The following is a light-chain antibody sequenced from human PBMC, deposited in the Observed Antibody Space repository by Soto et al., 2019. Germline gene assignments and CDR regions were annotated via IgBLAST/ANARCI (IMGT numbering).Light chain of an antibody. CDR1: QSVSSY. V-gene: IGKV3-15*01. CDR2: GAS. J-gene: IGKJ1*01. CDR3: QQYNNWLPWT. Sequence: EIVMTQSPATLSVSPGERATLSCRASQSVSSYLGWYQQKPCQAPRLLIYGASTRATGIPARFSGSGSGTDFTLTISSLQSEEFAVYYCQQYNNWLPWTFGQGTKVEIK.